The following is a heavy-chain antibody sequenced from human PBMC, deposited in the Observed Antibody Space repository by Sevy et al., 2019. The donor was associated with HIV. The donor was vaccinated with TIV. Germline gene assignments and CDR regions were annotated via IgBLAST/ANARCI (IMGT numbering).Heavy chain of an antibody. CDR1: GGSISSGDYY. CDR3: AREVPTGDVLPYYYYGMDV. D-gene: IGHD7-27*01. J-gene: IGHJ6*02. Sequence: SETLSLTCTVSGGSISSGDYYWSWIRQPPGKGLEWIGYIYYSGRTYYNPSLKSRVTLSVDTSKNQFSLLLSSMTAADTAVYYCAREVPTGDVLPYYYYGMDVWGQGTTVTVSS. CDR2: IYYSGRT. V-gene: IGHV4-30-4*01.